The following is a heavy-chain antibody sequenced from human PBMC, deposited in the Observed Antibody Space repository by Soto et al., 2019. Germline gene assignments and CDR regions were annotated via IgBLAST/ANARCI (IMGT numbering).Heavy chain of an antibody. J-gene: IGHJ4*02. CDR1: GFTFSSYS. V-gene: IGHV3-48*01. D-gene: IGHD1-26*01. Sequence: VGSLRLSCAASGFTFSSYSMNWVRQAPGKGLEWVSYISSSSSTIYYADSVKGRFTISRDNAKNSLYLQMNSLRAEDTAVYYCARDLWESYFDYWGQGTLVTVSS. CDR3: ARDLWESYFDY. CDR2: ISSSSSTI.